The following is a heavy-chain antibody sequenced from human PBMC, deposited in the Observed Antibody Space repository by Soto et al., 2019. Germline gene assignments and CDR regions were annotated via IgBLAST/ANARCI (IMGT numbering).Heavy chain of an antibody. D-gene: IGHD2-15*01. Sequence: QVQLVQSGAEVKKPGSSVQVSCKASGGGNLRYYRTTWVRQAPGQGLEWVGGIIPKLGSANYAQNFQGRVTITADESTSTVYMELRSLRSDDTAFYYCARGGGRYNFGAVYWGQGTPVTVSS. CDR3: ARGGGRYNFGAVY. V-gene: IGHV1-69*01. CDR2: IIPKLGSA. CDR1: GGGNLRYYR. J-gene: IGHJ4*02.